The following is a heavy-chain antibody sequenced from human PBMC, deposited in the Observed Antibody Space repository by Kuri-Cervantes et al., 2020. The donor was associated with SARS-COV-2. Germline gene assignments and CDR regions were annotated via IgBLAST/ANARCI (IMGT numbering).Heavy chain of an antibody. D-gene: IGHD5-18*01. V-gene: IGHV4-34*01. J-gene: IGHJ3*02. CDR1: GGSFSIFY. CDR2: LDHSGRA. CDR3: ARRTLDTAMVRGVRAPNDAFDI. Sequence: GSLRLSCAVYGGSFSIFYWSWIRQPPGKGLEWIGELDHSGRANYNPSLKSRVTISVDTSKNQFSLKLSSVTAADTAVYYCARRTLDTAMVRGVRAPNDAFDIWGQGTMVTVSS.